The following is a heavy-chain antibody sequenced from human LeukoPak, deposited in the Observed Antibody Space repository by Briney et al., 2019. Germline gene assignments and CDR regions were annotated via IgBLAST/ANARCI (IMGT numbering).Heavy chain of an antibody. CDR1: GFTFSRYW. V-gene: IGHV3-7*01. D-gene: IGHD5-24*01. Sequence: GGSLRLSCAASGFTFSRYWMSWVRQAPGKGLEWVANIQEDGGEKYYVDSVKGRFTISRDNAKNSLYLQMNSLRAEDTAVYYCARVRRWLQLAVGYYMDVWGKGTTVTVSS. CDR2: IQEDGGEK. J-gene: IGHJ6*03. CDR3: ARVRRWLQLAVGYYMDV.